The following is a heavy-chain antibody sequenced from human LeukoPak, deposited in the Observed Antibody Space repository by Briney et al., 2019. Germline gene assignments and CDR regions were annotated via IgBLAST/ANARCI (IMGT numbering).Heavy chain of an antibody. D-gene: IGHD3-10*01. Sequence: SETLSLTCTVSGGPISSNSHSWEWIRQPPGKGLEWIANIYYSGNTNYNPSLESRVTISVDTSKNQFSLKLSSVTAADTAVYYCARTGSGSGSFGYWGQGTLVTVSS. CDR3: ARTGSGSGSFGY. CDR1: GGPISSNSHS. V-gene: IGHV4-39*07. J-gene: IGHJ4*02. CDR2: IYYSGNT.